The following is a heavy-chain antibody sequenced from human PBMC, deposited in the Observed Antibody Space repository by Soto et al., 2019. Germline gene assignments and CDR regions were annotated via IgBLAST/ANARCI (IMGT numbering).Heavy chain of an antibody. CDR2: IIPIFGTA. J-gene: IGHJ5*02. Sequence: SVKVSCKASGGTFSSYAISWVRQAPGQGLEWMGGIIPIFGTANYAQKFQGRVTITADESTSTAYMELSSLRSEDTAVYYCARAGVEYYYDSSGYYWFDPWGQGTLVTVSS. CDR3: ARAGVEYYYDSSGYYWFDP. V-gene: IGHV1-69*13. D-gene: IGHD3-22*01. CDR1: GGTFSSYA.